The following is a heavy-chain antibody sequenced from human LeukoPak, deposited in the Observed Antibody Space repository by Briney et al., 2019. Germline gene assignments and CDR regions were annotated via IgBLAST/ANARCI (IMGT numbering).Heavy chain of an antibody. J-gene: IGHJ5*02. CDR1: GGSIRSSTYN. V-gene: IGHV4-39*01. Sequence: PSETLSLTCTVSGGSIRSSTYNWGWIRQPPGKGLEWIGSIDYSGNTYYNPSLKSRVTIFVDTSKNQFSLKLSSVTAADTAVYYCARHDHRFRSGGRYYTFDPWGQGTLVTVSS. CDR3: ARHDHRFRSGGRYYTFDP. D-gene: IGHD2-15*01. CDR2: IDYSGNT.